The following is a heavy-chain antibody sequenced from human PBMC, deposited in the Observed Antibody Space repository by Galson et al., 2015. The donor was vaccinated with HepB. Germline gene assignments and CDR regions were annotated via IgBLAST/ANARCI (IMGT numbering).Heavy chain of an antibody. Sequence: SLRLSCAASGFTFSNAWMSWVRQAPGKGLEWVGRIKSKTDGGTTDYAAPVKGRFTISRDDSKNTLYLQMNSLKTEDTAVYYCRSAWVRGVIRVYWGQGALVTVSS. D-gene: IGHD3-10*01. CDR1: GFTFSNAW. CDR3: RSAWVRGVIRVY. V-gene: IGHV3-15*01. J-gene: IGHJ4*02. CDR2: IKSKTDGGTT.